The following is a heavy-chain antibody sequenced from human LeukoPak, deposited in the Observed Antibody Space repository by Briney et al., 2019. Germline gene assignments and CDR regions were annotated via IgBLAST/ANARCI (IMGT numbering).Heavy chain of an antibody. CDR3: ARARYYDFWSGYDFDY. D-gene: IGHD3-3*01. CDR1: GDSISRNNYY. J-gene: IGHJ4*02. V-gene: IGHV4-39*07. Sequence: SETLSLTCTVSGDSISRNNYYWGWIRQPPGKGLEWIASIYYSGSTYYNPSLKSRVTISVDPSKNQFSLKVKSVSAADTAVYYCARARYYDFWSGYDFDYWGQGTLVTVSS. CDR2: IYYSGST.